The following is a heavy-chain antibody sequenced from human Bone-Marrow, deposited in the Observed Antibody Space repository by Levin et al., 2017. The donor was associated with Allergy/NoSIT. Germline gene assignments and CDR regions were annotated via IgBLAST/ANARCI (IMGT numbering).Heavy chain of an antibody. CDR3: ARDGQRGYYGSGSYYPYYFDY. Sequence: SVKVSCKASGGTFSSYAISWVRQAPGQGLEWMGGIIPIFGTANYAQKFQGRVTITADESTSTAYMELSSLRSEDTAVYYCARDGQRGYYGSGSYYPYYFDYWGQGTLVTVSS. CDR1: GGTFSSYA. V-gene: IGHV1-69*13. J-gene: IGHJ4*02. CDR2: IIPIFGTA. D-gene: IGHD3-10*01.